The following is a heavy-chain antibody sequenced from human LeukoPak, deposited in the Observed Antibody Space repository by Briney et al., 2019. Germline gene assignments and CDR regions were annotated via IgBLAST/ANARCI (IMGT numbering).Heavy chain of an antibody. D-gene: IGHD3-3*01. CDR1: GGSISSGDYY. V-gene: IGHV4-30-4*08. CDR2: IYYSGST. Sequence: SETLSLTCTVSGGSISSGDYYWSWIRQPPGKGLEWIGYIYYSGSTYYNPSLKSRVTISVDTSKNQFSLKLSSVTAADTAVYYCARVDDFWSGHYHAFDIWGQGTMVTVSS. J-gene: IGHJ3*02. CDR3: ARVDDFWSGHYHAFDI.